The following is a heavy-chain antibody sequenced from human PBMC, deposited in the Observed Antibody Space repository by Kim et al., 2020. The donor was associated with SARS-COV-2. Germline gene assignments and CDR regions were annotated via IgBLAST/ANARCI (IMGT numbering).Heavy chain of an antibody. CDR1: GFSFSDFW. CDR2: INSNAIST. J-gene: IGHJ4*02. D-gene: IGHD5-12*01. Sequence: GGSLRLSCAASGFSFSDFWMHWVRQVPGKGLVWVGRINSNAISTAYADSVRGRFTISRDNTKNTLYLEMNNLRAEDTAVYYCARDSVATLDCWGQGTLVTVSS. V-gene: IGHV3-74*01. CDR3: ARDSVATLDC.